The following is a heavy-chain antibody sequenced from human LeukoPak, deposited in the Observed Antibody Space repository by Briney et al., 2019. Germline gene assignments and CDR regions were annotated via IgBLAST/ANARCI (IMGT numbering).Heavy chain of an antibody. D-gene: IGHD4-17*01. CDR1: GYIFTSYA. CDR2: INAGNGNT. Sequence: ASVKVSCKASGYIFTSYAMHWVRQAPGQRLEWMGWINAGNGNTKYSQKFQGRVTITRDTSATTVYMELSSLRSEDTAVYYCARSNNDYGDYGRYNWGQGTLVTVSS. CDR3: ARSNNDYGDYGRYN. V-gene: IGHV1-3*01. J-gene: IGHJ4*02.